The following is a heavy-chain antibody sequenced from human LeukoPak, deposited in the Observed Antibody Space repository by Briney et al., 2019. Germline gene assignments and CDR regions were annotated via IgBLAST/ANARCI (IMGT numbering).Heavy chain of an antibody. CDR2: ISSSSSYI. CDR3: ARAPGRNRGDYFDC. Sequence: GGSLRLSCAASGFTFSSYSMNWVRQAPGKGLEWVSSISSSSSYIYYADSVKGRFTISRDNAKNSLYLQMNSLRAEDTAVYYCARAPGRNRGDYFDCWGQGTLVTVSS. D-gene: IGHD3-10*01. J-gene: IGHJ4*02. V-gene: IGHV3-21*01. CDR1: GFTFSSYS.